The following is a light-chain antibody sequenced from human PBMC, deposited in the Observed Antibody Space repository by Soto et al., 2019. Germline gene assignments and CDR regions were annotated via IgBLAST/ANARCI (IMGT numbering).Light chain of an antibody. CDR2: AAS. Sequence: DIQMTQSPSSLPASVGDRVTITCRASQSISSYLNWYQQKLGKAPKLLIYAASSLQSGVPSRFSGSGSGTDFTLTISSLQPEDFATYYCQQSYSTPNTFGQGTQVDIK. V-gene: IGKV1-39*01. J-gene: IGKJ2*01. CDR1: QSISSY. CDR3: QQSYSTPNT.